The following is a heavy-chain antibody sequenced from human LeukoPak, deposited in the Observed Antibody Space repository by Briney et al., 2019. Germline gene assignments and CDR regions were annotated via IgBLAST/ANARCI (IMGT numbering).Heavy chain of an antibody. Sequence: SETLSLTCAVYGGSFSDYYWSWIRQPPGEGLEWIGEINHSGSTNYNPSLKSRVTISIDTSKNQFSLKLSSVTAADTAVYYCARAHDYVWGSYHLDYWGQGTLVTVSS. J-gene: IGHJ4*02. CDR3: ARAHDYVWGSYHLDY. CDR1: GGSFSDYY. V-gene: IGHV4-34*01. D-gene: IGHD3-16*02. CDR2: INHSGST.